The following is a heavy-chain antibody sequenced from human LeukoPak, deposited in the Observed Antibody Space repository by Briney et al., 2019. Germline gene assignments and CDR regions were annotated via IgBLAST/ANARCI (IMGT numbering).Heavy chain of an antibody. Sequence: GGSLRLSCAASGFTFSSHELTWVRQAPNKGLEWVSAISGSGERTHYADSVKGRFTISRDNSRNILYLQMNNLGAEDTAIYYCAKDSAPGIAADGYWGQGTLVTVSS. D-gene: IGHD6-13*01. CDR3: AKDSAPGIAADGY. V-gene: IGHV3-23*01. J-gene: IGHJ4*02. CDR1: GFTFSSHE. CDR2: ISGSGERT.